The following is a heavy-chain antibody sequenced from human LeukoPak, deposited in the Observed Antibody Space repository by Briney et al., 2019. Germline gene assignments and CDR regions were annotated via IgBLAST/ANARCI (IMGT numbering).Heavy chain of an antibody. V-gene: IGHV3-23*01. CDR3: AKASGHSGYDPFDY. J-gene: IGHJ4*02. CDR1: GFTFSSYV. D-gene: IGHD5-12*01. Sequence: GGSLRLSCAASGFTFSSYVMSWVRQAPGKGLEWVSGISGSGDSTYYADSVKGRFSISRDNSRDTLYLQINSLRADDTALYYCAKASGHSGYDPFDYWGQGTLVTVSS. CDR2: ISGSGDST.